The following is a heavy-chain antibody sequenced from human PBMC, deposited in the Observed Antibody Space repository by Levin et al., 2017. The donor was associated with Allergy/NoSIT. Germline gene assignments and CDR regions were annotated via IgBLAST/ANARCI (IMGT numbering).Heavy chain of an antibody. D-gene: IGHD3-10*01. Sequence: PGGSLRLSCAASGFLFSDYGMHWVRQAPGKGLEWVAVIWYDGSSKYYGDSVKGRFTISRDNSKNTLYLQMNSLRAEDTAVYYCARGGRSGSYFGVDYWGQGTLVTVSS. J-gene: IGHJ4*02. CDR2: IWYDGSSK. V-gene: IGHV3-33*01. CDR3: ARGGRSGSYFGVDY. CDR1: GFLFSDYG.